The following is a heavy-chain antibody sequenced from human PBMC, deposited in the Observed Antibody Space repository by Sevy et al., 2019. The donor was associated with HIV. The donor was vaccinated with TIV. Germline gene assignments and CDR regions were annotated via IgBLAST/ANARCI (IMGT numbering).Heavy chain of an antibody. D-gene: IGHD4-17*01. CDR2: ISSSSSYI. Sequence: GGSLRLSCAASGFTFSSYSMNWVRQAPGKGLEWVSSISSSSSYIYYADSVKGRLTISRDNAKNSLYLQMNSLRAEDTAVYYCARGDYGGETDYWGQGTLVTVSS. J-gene: IGHJ4*02. CDR3: ARGDYGGETDY. CDR1: GFTFSSYS. V-gene: IGHV3-21*01.